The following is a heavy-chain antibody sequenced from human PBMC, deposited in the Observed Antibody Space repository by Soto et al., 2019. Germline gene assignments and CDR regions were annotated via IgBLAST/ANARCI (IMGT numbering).Heavy chain of an antibody. CDR2: MNPNSGNT. CDR3: ARGRRGYFSGGSCRLREYYYNTYMDV. Sequence: ASVKVSCKASGYTFTSYDINWVRQATGRGREWMGWMNPNSGNTGYAQKFQGRVTMTRNTSTSTAYMELSSLRCEDTAVYYCARGRRGYFSGGSCRLREYYYNTYMDVGAKGTTVPVSS. CDR1: GYTFTSYD. V-gene: IGHV1-8*02. D-gene: IGHD2-15*01. J-gene: IGHJ6*03.